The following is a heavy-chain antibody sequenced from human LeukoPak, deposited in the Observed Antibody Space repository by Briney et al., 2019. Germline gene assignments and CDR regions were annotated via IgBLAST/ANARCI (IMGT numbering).Heavy chain of an antibody. Sequence: GGSLRLSCATSGFTFNNYLMSWVRQAPGGGLEWVANKNQDGSKKDYVDSVKGRFTLSRDNAKNSLYLHINSLRAEDSGVYYCARDRVAVAGAGYYFDYWGPGTLVTVSS. CDR2: KNQDGSKK. D-gene: IGHD6-19*01. CDR3: ARDRVAVAGAGYYFDY. J-gene: IGHJ4*02. CDR1: GFTFNNYL. V-gene: IGHV3-7*03.